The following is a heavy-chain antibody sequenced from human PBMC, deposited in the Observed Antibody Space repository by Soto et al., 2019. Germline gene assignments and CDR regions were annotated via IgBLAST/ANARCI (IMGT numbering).Heavy chain of an antibody. J-gene: IGHJ4*02. V-gene: IGHV3-23*01. CDR3: ANPMADGIYFDY. Sequence: EVQLLESGGNLVQPGGSLRLSCAASGFTFSTYAMSWVRQAPGMGLEWVSFISGSGDYTYYADSVKGRFIISRDNSKNTLYLQMNSLRAEDTAVYYCANPMADGIYFDYWGQGTLVTVSS. CDR1: GFTFSTYA. D-gene: IGHD2-21*01. CDR2: ISGSGDYT.